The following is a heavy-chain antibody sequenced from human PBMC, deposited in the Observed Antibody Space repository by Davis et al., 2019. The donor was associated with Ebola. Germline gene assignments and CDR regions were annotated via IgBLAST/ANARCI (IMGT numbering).Heavy chain of an antibody. V-gene: IGHV3-53*05. D-gene: IGHD6-19*01. CDR2: LYDQST. CDR3: ATTQWLREFDN. CDR1: GFTVSSNH. J-gene: IGHJ4*02. Sequence: GGSLRLSCAASGFTVSSNHMSWVRQAPGKGLEWVSVLYDQSTAYADSVRGRFIISRDKSNNTLYLEMNSLRVDDTAVYYCATTQWLREFDNWGQGTLVTVSS.